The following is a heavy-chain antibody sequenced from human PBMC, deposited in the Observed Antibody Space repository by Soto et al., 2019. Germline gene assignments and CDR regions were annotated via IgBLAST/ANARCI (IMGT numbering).Heavy chain of an antibody. CDR1: GFTFSSYA. Sequence: EVQLLESGGGLVQPGGSLRLSCAASGFTFSSYAMSWVRQAPGKGLEWVSAISGSGGSTYYADSVKGRFTISRDNSKNTLYRKMNSLRAKTPAEYNWGKVPVPFRYTINDYFANWAREPWSPSPQ. D-gene: IGHD1-20*01. J-gene: IGHJ4*02. CDR2: ISGSGGST. V-gene: IGHV3-23*01. CDR3: GKVPVPFRYTINDYFAN.